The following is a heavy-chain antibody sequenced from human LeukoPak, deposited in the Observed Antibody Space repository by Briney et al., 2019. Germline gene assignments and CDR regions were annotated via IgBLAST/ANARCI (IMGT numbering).Heavy chain of an antibody. CDR2: IIPIFGTA. CDR1: GGTFSSYA. J-gene: IGHJ6*03. CDR3: AREGGGYSYGYLVWSRYYYYYYMDV. Sequence: SVKVSCKASGGTFSSYAISWVRQAHGQGLEWMGGIIPIFGTANYAQKFQGRVTITADKSTSTAYMELSSLRSEDTAVYYCAREGGGYSYGYLVWSRYYYYYYMDVWGKGTTVTVSS. D-gene: IGHD5-18*01. V-gene: IGHV1-69*06.